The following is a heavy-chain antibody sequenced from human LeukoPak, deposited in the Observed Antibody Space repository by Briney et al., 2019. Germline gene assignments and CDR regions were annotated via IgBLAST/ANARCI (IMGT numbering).Heavy chain of an antibody. CDR1: GGSISSYY. V-gene: IGHV4-34*01. Sequence: SETLSLTCTVSGGSISSYYWSWIRQPPGKGLEWIGEINHSGSTNYNPSLKSRVTISVDTSKNQFSLKLSSVTAADTAVYYCARAGDPTIFGVVSWFDPWGQGTLVTVSS. J-gene: IGHJ5*02. D-gene: IGHD3-3*01. CDR3: ARAGDPTIFGVVSWFDP. CDR2: INHSGST.